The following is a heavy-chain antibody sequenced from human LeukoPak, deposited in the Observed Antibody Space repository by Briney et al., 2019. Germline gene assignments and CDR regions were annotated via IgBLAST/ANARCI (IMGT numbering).Heavy chain of an antibody. CDR3: ARDRGYCTNGVCYKGWFDP. J-gene: IGHJ5*02. D-gene: IGHD2-8*01. CDR2: ISSSSSYI. V-gene: IGHV3-21*01. CDR1: GFTFSSYS. Sequence: GGSLRLSCAASGFTFSSYSMNWVRQAPGKGLEWVSSISSSSSYIYYADSVKGRFTISRDNAKNSLYLHMNSLRAEDTAVYYCARDRGYCTNGVCYKGWFDPWGQGTLVTVSS.